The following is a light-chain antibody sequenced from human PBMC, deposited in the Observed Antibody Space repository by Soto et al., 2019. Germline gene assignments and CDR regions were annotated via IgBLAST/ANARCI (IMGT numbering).Light chain of an antibody. V-gene: IGLV2-14*01. CDR1: SSDVGGYNY. J-gene: IGLJ3*02. CDR2: EVT. CDR3: SSYTNSDTWV. Sequence: QSVLTQPASVSGSPGQSITLSCTGTSSDVGGYNYVSWYQQHPGQVPKLTIYEVTNRPSGVSSRFSGSKSGNTASLTISGLQAEDEADYYCSSYTNSDTWVFGGGTKLTVL.